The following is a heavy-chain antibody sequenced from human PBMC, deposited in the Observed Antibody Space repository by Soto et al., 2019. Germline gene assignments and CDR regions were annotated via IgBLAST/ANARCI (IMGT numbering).Heavy chain of an antibody. D-gene: IGHD6-13*01. Sequence: QAQVVHSGAEVRKPGSSVKLSCKASEGTFNSYAIAWVRQAPGQGLEWMGGIIPYYNTLNYAQKFQDRVTITADDSTNTGYMELSSLRSDDTAVYFCASGASRWYPYFFDSWAQGTLVTVSS. CDR1: EGTFNSYA. V-gene: IGHV1-69*01. J-gene: IGHJ4*02. CDR2: IIPYYNTL. CDR3: ASGASRWYPYFFDS.